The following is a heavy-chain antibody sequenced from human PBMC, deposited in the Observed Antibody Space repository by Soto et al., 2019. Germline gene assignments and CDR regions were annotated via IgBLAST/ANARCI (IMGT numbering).Heavy chain of an antibody. D-gene: IGHD3-10*01. CDR1: GYTFTDLD. J-gene: IGHJ4*02. V-gene: IGHV1-8*02. Sequence: ASVKVSCKASGYTFTDLDINWVRQTTEQGLEWMGWMRPNTGHSGLAQKFQGRLTLTRDTSINTAYMELSSLRSDDTPIYYCARGINAGVDYWGQGTLVTVSS. CDR3: ARGINAGVDY. CDR2: MRPNTGHS.